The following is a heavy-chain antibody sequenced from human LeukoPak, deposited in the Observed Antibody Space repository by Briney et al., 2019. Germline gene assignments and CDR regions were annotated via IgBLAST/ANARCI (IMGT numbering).Heavy chain of an antibody. V-gene: IGHV3-7*01. J-gene: IGHJ5*02. Sequence: PGGSLRLSCAASGITFSDFYMSWVRQAPGKGLEWVANIKQDGSEKYYVDSVKGRFTISRDNAKNSLYLQMNSLRAEDTAVYYCAREGVSVVAATGDNWFDPWGQGTLVTVSS. CDR3: AREGVSVVAATGDNWFDP. D-gene: IGHD2-15*01. CDR2: IKQDGSEK. CDR1: GITFSDFY.